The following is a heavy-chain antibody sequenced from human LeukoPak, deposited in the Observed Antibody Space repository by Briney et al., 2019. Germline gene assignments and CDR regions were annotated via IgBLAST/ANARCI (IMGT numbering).Heavy chain of an antibody. D-gene: IGHD6-13*01. Sequence: GGSLRLSCAASGFTFSSYEMNWVRQAPGKGLEWVSYISSSGSTIYYADSVKGRFTISRDNSKNTLYLQMNSLRAEDTAVYYCAKVAAGLYDAFDIWGQGTMVTVSS. J-gene: IGHJ3*02. CDR2: ISSSGSTI. CDR1: GFTFSSYE. V-gene: IGHV3-48*03. CDR3: AKVAAGLYDAFDI.